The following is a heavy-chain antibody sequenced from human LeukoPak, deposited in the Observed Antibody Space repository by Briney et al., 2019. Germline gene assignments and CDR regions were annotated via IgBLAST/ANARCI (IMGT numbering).Heavy chain of an antibody. D-gene: IGHD2-15*01. V-gene: IGHV1-69*13. Sequence: SVKVSCKASGGTFSSYAISWVRQAPGQGLEWMGGIIPIFGTANYAQKFQGRVTITADESTSTAYMELSSLRSEDTAVYYCARAVGYCSGGSCSHQYYYYYGMDVWGQGTTVTVSS. J-gene: IGHJ6*02. CDR1: GGTFSSYA. CDR3: ARAVGYCSGGSCSHQYYYYYGMDV. CDR2: IIPIFGTA.